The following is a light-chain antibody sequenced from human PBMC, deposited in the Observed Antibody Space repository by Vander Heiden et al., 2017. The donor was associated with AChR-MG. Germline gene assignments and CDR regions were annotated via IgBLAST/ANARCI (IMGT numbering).Light chain of an antibody. Sequence: DIHMTQSPSSLAASVGDRVTITCRASQNIASYLNWYQQKPGKAPKLLIYAASSLQSGVPSRFSGSGSGTDFTLTISSLQPEDFATYYCQQSSSTPLAFGQGTRLEIK. V-gene: IGKV1-39*01. CDR3: QQSSSTPLA. CDR2: AAS. J-gene: IGKJ5*01. CDR1: QNIASY.